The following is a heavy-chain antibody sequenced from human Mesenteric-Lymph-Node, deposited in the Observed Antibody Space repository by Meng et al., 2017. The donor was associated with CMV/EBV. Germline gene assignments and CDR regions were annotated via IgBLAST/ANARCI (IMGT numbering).Heavy chain of an antibody. CDR1: GYIFTSYG. CDR2: ISAYNGNT. CDR3: ASDHQIRFLEWPYGMDV. D-gene: IGHD3-3*01. J-gene: IGHJ6*02. V-gene: IGHV1-18*01. Sequence: ASAKVSCKASGYIFTSYGISWVRQAPGQGLEWRGWISAYNGNTNYAQKLQGRVTMTTDTSTSTAYMKLRSLRSDDTAVYYCASDHQIRFLEWPYGMDVWGQGTTVTVSS.